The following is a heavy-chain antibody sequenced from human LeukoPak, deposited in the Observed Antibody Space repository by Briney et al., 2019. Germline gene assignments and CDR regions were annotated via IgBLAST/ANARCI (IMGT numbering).Heavy chain of an antibody. Sequence: GGSLRLSCAASGFTFSSYAMSWVRQAPGKGLEWVSAIRGSGGSTYYADSVKGRFTISRGNSKNTLYLQMNSLRAEDTAVYYCAKAGYSSGWYFGYWGQGTLVTVSS. CDR2: IRGSGGST. CDR3: AKAGYSSGWYFGY. CDR1: GFTFSSYA. V-gene: IGHV3-23*01. J-gene: IGHJ4*02. D-gene: IGHD6-19*01.